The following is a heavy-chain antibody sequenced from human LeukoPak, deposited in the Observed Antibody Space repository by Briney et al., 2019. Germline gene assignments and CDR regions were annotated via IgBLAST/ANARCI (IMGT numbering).Heavy chain of an antibody. V-gene: IGHV3-23*01. J-gene: IGHJ4*02. CDR1: GSTFSNYG. CDR3: ASSITMVRGVLDY. CDR2: ITGSGGNT. D-gene: IGHD3-10*01. Sequence: GGSLRLSCAASGSTFSNYGMNWVRQAPGKGLEWVSGITGSGGNTYYADSVKGRFTISRDNSKNTLFLQMNSLRAEDTAVYYCASSITMVRGVLDYWGQGTLVTVSS.